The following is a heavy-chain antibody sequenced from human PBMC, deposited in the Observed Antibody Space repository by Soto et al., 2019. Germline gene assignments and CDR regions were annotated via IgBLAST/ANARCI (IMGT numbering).Heavy chain of an antibody. Sequence: EVQLVESGGGLVQPGGSLRLSCAASGFTFSSSWMHWVRQAPGKGLVWVSRINSDGSRTNYADSVKGRFTISRDNAKNTLYQQMISLRAEDTAVYYCARGPTGWYGYGYWGLGTLVTVSS. D-gene: IGHD6-19*01. V-gene: IGHV3-74*01. CDR2: INSDGSRT. J-gene: IGHJ4*02. CDR1: GFTFSSSW. CDR3: ARGPTGWYGYGY.